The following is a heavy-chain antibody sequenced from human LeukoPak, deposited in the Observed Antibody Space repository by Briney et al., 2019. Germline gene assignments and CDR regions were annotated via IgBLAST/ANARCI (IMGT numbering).Heavy chain of an antibody. CDR3: ARNFPGRTEDV. CDR2: IYQTTT. Sequence: PSETLSLTCTVSGDSMSSYFWTWVRQFPGKGLEWVGYIYQTTTTYNPSLKGRATISADMSQNQLSLRATSVTAADTAVYYCARNFPGRTEDVWGKGTTVIVSS. V-gene: IGHV4-59*01. CDR1: GDSMSSYF. D-gene: IGHD1-14*01. J-gene: IGHJ6*04.